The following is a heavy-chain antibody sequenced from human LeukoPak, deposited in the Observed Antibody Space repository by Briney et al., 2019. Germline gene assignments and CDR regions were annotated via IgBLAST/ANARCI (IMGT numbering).Heavy chain of an antibody. CDR3: AKARYGDYAVPSAFDV. J-gene: IGHJ3*01. CDR1: GFTFDDYA. V-gene: IGHV3-9*03. Sequence: GRSLRLSCAASGFTFDDYAMHWVRQAPGKGLEWVSGISWNSGSIGYADSVKGRFTISRDNAKNSLYLQMNSLRAEDMASYYCAKARYGDYAVPSAFDVWGQGTMVTVSS. D-gene: IGHD4-17*01. CDR2: ISWNSGSI.